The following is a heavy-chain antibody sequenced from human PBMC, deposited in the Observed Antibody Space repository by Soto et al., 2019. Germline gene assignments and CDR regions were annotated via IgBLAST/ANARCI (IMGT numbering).Heavy chain of an antibody. J-gene: IGHJ5*02. CDR3: ARHSTGYYYSWFDP. V-gene: IGHV4-39*01. D-gene: IGHD3-22*01. Sequence: SSETLSLTCTVSGGSISRYYWSWIRQPPGKGLEWIGSIFYNGNTFYNPSLKSRITISVDTSKNQFSLKLSSVTAADTAVYYCARHSTGYYYSWFDPWGQGTLVTVSS. CDR1: GGSISRYY. CDR2: IFYNGNT.